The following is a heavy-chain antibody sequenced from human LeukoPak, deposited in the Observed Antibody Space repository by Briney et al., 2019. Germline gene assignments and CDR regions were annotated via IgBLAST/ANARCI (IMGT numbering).Heavy chain of an antibody. Sequence: GSLRLSCAASGFTFSTYGMGWVRQAPGKGLEWVSALSGSGGTTYYADSVKGRFTISRDNSRNTLSLQMNSLRADDTAVYYCAKVGDARRTNYYYMDVWGKGTTVTISS. J-gene: IGHJ6*03. V-gene: IGHV3-23*01. D-gene: IGHD3-16*01. CDR1: GFTFSTYG. CDR2: LSGSGGTT. CDR3: AKVGDARRTNYYYMDV.